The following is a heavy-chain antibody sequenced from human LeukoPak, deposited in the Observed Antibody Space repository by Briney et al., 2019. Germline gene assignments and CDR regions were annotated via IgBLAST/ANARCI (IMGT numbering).Heavy chain of an antibody. V-gene: IGHV3-21*06. CDR3: ARGLLRSSPTSWAFDI. Sequence: GGSLRLSCVASGSTFSDYSMHWVRQAPGKGLEWVSSISNGGSYIDYADSLQGRLTISRDNAKNSLYLQMISLRAVDTAVYFCARGLLRSSPTSWAFDIWGHGAMVTVSS. J-gene: IGHJ3*02. CDR2: ISNGGSYI. CDR1: GSTFSDYS. D-gene: IGHD2-2*01.